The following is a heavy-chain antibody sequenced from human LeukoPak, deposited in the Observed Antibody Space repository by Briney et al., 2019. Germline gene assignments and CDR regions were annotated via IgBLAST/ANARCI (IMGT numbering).Heavy chain of an antibody. CDR1: GGSISSSSYY. CDR3: ARGSKDIYFYYMDV. D-gene: IGHD2-15*01. V-gene: IGHV4-39*07. J-gene: IGHJ6*03. Sequence: PSETLSLTCTVSGGSISSSSYYWGWIRQPPGKGLEWIGSIYYSGSTYYNPSLKSRVTISVDTSKNQFSLKLSSVTAADTAVYHCARGSKDIYFYYMDVRGKGTTVTVS. CDR2: IYYSGST.